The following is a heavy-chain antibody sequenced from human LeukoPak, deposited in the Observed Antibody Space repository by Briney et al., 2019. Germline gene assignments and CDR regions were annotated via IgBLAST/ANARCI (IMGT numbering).Heavy chain of an antibody. V-gene: IGHV1-46*01. CDR2: INPSGGRT. CDR3: ARDPLGGNSDY. J-gene: IGHJ4*02. Sequence: ASVKVSCKASGYTFTNYYMHWVRQAPGQGLEWTGIINPSGGRTSYAQKFQGRVTMTRDTSTSTVYMELSSLRSEDTAVYYCARDPLGGNSDYWGQGALVTVSS. D-gene: IGHD4-23*01. CDR1: GYTFTNYY.